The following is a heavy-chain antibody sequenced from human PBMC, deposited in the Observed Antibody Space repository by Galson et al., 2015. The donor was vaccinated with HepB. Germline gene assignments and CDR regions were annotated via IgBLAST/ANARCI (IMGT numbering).Heavy chain of an antibody. CDR3: ASMGGYSSSWYGSYYFDY. Sequence: SVKVSCKASGGTFSSYAISWVRQAPGQGLEWMGGIIPIFGTANYAQKFQGRVTITADESTSTAYMELSSLRSEDTAVYYCASMGGYSSSWYGSYYFDYWGQGTLVTVSS. V-gene: IGHV1-69*13. CDR1: GGTFSSYA. J-gene: IGHJ4*02. CDR2: IIPIFGTA. D-gene: IGHD6-13*01.